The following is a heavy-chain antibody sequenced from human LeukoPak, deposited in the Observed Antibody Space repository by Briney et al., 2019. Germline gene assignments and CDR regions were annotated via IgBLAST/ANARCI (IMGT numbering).Heavy chain of an antibody. V-gene: IGHV4-30-4*08. Sequence: PSETLSLTCTVSGGSISSGDYYWSWIRQPPGKGLEWIGYIYYSGSTYYNPSLKSRVTISVDRSKNQFSLKLSSVTAADTAVYYCASHLTGTTPFGDYWGQGTLVTVSS. J-gene: IGHJ4*02. CDR2: IYYSGST. CDR3: ASHLTGTTPFGDY. CDR1: GGSISSGDYY. D-gene: IGHD1-7*01.